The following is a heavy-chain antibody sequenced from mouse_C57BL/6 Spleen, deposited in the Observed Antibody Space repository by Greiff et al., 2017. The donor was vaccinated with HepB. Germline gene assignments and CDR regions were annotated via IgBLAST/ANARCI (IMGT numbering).Heavy chain of an antibody. Sequence: EVQGVESGGGLVKPGGSLKLSCAASGFNFSDYGMHWVRQAPEKGLEWVAYISSGSSTIYYADTVKGRFTISRDNAKNTLFLQMTSLRSEDTAMYYCARDGNYYYYAMDYWGQGTSVTVSS. CDR3: ARDGNYYYYAMDY. D-gene: IGHD2-1*01. J-gene: IGHJ4*01. V-gene: IGHV5-17*01. CDR1: GFNFSDYG. CDR2: ISSGSSTI.